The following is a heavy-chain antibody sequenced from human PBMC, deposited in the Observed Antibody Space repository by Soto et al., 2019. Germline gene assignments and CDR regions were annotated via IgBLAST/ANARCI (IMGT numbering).Heavy chain of an antibody. Sequence: GGSLRLSCAASGFTFSSYAMSWVRQAPGKGLEWVSAISGSGGSTYYADSVKGRFTISRDNSKNTLYLQMNSLRAEDTAVYYCAKDSSIAAAGSSYYGMGVWGQGTTVTVSS. J-gene: IGHJ6*02. D-gene: IGHD6-13*01. CDR2: ISGSGGST. CDR3: AKDSSIAAAGSSYYGMGV. V-gene: IGHV3-23*01. CDR1: GFTFSSYA.